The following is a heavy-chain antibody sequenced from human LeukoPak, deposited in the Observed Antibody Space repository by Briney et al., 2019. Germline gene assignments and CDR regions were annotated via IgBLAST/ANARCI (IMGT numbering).Heavy chain of an antibody. Sequence: GGSLRLSCAASGFTFSSYAMSWVRQAPGKGLEWVSAISGSGGSTYYADSVKGRFTISRDNSKNTLYLQMNSLRAEDTAVYYCAKGVLYYDCSDEGEWYLDYWGQGTLVTVSS. V-gene: IGHV3-23*01. D-gene: IGHD3-22*01. J-gene: IGHJ4*02. CDR1: GFTFSSYA. CDR2: ISGSGGST. CDR3: AKGVLYYDCSDEGEWYLDY.